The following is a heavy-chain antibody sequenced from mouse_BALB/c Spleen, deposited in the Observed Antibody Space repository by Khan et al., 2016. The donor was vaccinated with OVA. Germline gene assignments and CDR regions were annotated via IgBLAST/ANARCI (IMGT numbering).Heavy chain of an antibody. V-gene: IGHV5-6*01. CDR3: ARLDDNYNIEGFAY. CDR1: GFTFSTYG. Sequence: EVELVESGGDLVKPGGSLKLSCAASGFTFSTYGMSWVRQTPDKRLEWVATIGSGGSYTYYLDSVKGRFTIYRDNAKNTLYLQMSSLKYEDTAMYYCARLDDNYNIEGFAYWGQGTLVTVSA. CDR2: IGSGGSYT. D-gene: IGHD2-1*01. J-gene: IGHJ3*01.